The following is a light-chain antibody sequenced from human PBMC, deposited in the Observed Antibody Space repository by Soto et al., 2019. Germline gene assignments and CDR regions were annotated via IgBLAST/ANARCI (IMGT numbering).Light chain of an antibody. Sequence: DIQMTQSPSSLSASVGARVTITCRASQSISTSLIWYQQKLGKAPNLLIYAASSLQSGLPSRFSGSGSGTDFTLTISSLQPEDFATYYCQQSYSAPPTFGLGTKVDIK. V-gene: IGKV1-39*01. J-gene: IGKJ1*01. CDR2: AAS. CDR1: QSISTS. CDR3: QQSYSAPPT.